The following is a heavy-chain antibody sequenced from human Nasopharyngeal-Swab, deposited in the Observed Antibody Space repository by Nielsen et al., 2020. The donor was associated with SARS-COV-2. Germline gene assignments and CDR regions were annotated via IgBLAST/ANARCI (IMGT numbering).Heavy chain of an antibody. J-gene: IGHJ6*02. CDR3: ARDGLDYDFWSAYFMDV. CDR2: ISWNSGSI. D-gene: IGHD3-3*01. Sequence: SLKISCAASGFTFDDYAMHWVRQAPGKGMEWVSGISWNSGSIGYADSVKGRFTISRDNAKNSLYLQMNSLRAEDTAEYYCARDGLDYDFWSAYFMDVWGQGTTVTVSS. CDR1: GFTFDDYA. V-gene: IGHV3-9*01.